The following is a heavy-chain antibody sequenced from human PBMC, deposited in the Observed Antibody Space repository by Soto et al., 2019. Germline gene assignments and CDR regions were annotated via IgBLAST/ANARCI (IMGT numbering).Heavy chain of an antibody. CDR2: SIPNFGTV. D-gene: IGHD2-21*02. V-gene: IGHV1-69*01. J-gene: IGHJ4*02. CDR3: ARGSCGGDCPLDY. Sequence: QVQLVQSGAEVKKPGSSVKVSCKASGGTFSRYAISWVRQAPGQGLEWMGGSIPNFGTVNYSQKFQCRVTIIADESTSTAYMELSSLRSEDTAVYYCARGSCGGDCPLDYWGQGTLVTVSS. CDR1: GGTFSRYA.